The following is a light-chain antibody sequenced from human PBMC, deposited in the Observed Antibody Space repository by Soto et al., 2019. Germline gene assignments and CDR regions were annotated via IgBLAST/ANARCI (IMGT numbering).Light chain of an antibody. CDR1: SSDVGSYKH. CDR2: DVS. Sequence: QSVLTQPASVSGSPGQSITISCTGTSSDVGSYKHVTWYRQHPDKAPEVMIFDVSNRPSGISNRFSGSKSGNTASLTISGLQADDEADYYCTSYTSSGSVLFGGGTKLTVL. CDR3: TSYTSSGSVL. J-gene: IGLJ3*02. V-gene: IGLV2-14*03.